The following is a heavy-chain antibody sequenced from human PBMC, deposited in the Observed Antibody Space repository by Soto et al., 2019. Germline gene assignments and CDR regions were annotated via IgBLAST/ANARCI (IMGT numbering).Heavy chain of an antibody. V-gene: IGHV3-7*01. CDR2: IKQDGSEK. D-gene: IGHD1-1*01. CDR3: AREGHDCGSGYNV. J-gene: IGHJ4*02. Sequence: PAGSMRLASAAFRLTFRAWWMRWVRHAPGKGLEWVANIKQDGSEKYYVDSVKGRFTVSRDNAKNSLYLQMNSLRAEDTAEYYCAREGHDCGSGYNVWGQGTLVTVSS. CDR1: RLTFRAWW.